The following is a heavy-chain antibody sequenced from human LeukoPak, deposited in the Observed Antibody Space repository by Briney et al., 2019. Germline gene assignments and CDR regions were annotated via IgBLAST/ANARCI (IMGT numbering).Heavy chain of an antibody. V-gene: IGHV1-18*01. D-gene: IGHD2-2*02. Sequence: ASVKVSCKASGYTFTSYGISWVRQAPGQGLEWMGWISAYNGNTNYAQKLQGRVTMTTDTSTSTAYMELRSLRSDDTAVYYCARDSVVVPAAIRYYYMDVWGKGTTVTVSS. CDR1: GYTFTSYG. CDR2: ISAYNGNT. CDR3: ARDSVVVPAAIRYYYMDV. J-gene: IGHJ6*03.